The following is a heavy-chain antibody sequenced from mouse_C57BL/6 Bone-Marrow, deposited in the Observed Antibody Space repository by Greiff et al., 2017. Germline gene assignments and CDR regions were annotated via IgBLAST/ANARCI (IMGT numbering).Heavy chain of an antibody. CDR2: INPTNGGT. J-gene: IGHJ4*01. Sequence: EVQLQQSGPELVKPGASVKISCKASGYTFTDYYMNWVKQSHGKSLEWIGDINPTNGGTSYNQKFKGKATLTVDKSASTAYMELRSLTSEDSAVYYCARERDSSGYLYYAMDYWGQGTSVTVSS. CDR1: GYTFTDYY. V-gene: IGHV1-26*01. D-gene: IGHD3-2*02. CDR3: ARERDSSGYLYYAMDY.